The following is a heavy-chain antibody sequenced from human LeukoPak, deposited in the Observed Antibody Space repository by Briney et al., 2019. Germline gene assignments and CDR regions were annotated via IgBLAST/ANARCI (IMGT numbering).Heavy chain of an antibody. V-gene: IGHV1-69*02. Sequence: SVKVSCKASGYTFTGYYMHWVRQAPGQGLEWMGRIIPILGIANYAQKFQGRVTITADKSTSTAYMELSSLRSEDTAVYYCARSLDSSSWYSEAYFDYWGQGTLVTVSS. D-gene: IGHD6-13*01. CDR3: ARSLDSSSWYSEAYFDY. J-gene: IGHJ4*02. CDR2: IIPILGIA. CDR1: GYTFTGYY.